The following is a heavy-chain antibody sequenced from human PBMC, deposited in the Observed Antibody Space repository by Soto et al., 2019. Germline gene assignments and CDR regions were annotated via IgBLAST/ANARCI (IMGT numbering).Heavy chain of an antibody. Sequence: VKVSCKSSGGTFSSYAISWVRQAPGQGLDWMGGIIPIFGTANYAQKFQGRVTITADKSTSTAYMELSSLRSEDTAVYYCASGGYSGDGNYGMDVWGQGTTVTVSS. CDR2: IIPIFGTA. J-gene: IGHJ6*02. D-gene: IGHD5-12*01. CDR3: ASGGYSGDGNYGMDV. V-gene: IGHV1-69*06. CDR1: GGTFSSYA.